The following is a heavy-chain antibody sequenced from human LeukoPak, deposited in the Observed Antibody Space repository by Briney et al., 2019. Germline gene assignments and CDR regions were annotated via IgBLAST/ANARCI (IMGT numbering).Heavy chain of an antibody. CDR2: ISSSGSTI. CDR3: ARSRDYYDSSGYYSHAWNWFDP. V-gene: IGHV3-48*03. J-gene: IGHJ5*02. Sequence: GGSLRLSCAASGFTFSSYEMNWVRQAPGKGLEWVSYISSSGSTIYYADSVKGRFTISRDNAKNSLYLQMNSLRAEDTAVYYCARSRDYYDSSGYYSHAWNWFDPWGQGTLVTVSS. CDR1: GFTFSSYE. D-gene: IGHD3-22*01.